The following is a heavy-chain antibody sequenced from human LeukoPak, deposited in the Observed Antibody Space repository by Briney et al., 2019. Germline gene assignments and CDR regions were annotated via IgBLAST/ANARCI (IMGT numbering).Heavy chain of an antibody. V-gene: IGHV4-59*01. D-gene: IGHD4-17*01. J-gene: IGHJ4*02. CDR1: GGSISSYY. CDR3: AGDYGDYGYYFDY. CDR2: IYYSGST. Sequence: SETLSLTCTVSGGSISSYYWSWIRQPPGKGLEWIGYIYYSGSTYYNPSLKSRVTISVDTSKNQFSLKLSSVTAADTAVYYCAGDYGDYGYYFDYWGQGTLVTVSS.